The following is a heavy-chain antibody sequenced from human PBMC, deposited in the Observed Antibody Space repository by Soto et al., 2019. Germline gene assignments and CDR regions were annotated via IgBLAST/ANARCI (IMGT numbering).Heavy chain of an antibody. CDR3: ARMVVTAIHRYWYFDL. CDR1: GFTVSSNY. J-gene: IGHJ2*01. D-gene: IGHD2-21*02. Sequence: EVQLVESGGGLIQPGGSLRLSCAASGFTVSSNYMSWVRQAPGKGLEWVSVIYSGGSRYYVDSVKGRFTISRDNSKNTLYLQMNSLRDEDTAVYYCARMVVTAIHRYWYFDLWGRGTLVTVSS. V-gene: IGHV3-53*01. CDR2: IYSGGSR.